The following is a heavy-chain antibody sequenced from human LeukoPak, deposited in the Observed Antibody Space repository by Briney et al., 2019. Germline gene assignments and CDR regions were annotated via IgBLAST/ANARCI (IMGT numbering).Heavy chain of an antibody. J-gene: IGHJ3*02. Sequence: GGSLRLSCAASGFTFNNYAMNWVRQAPGKGLEWVSFVSGSGDRIYYAGSVKGRFTISRDNSKDTLYLQMNSLRAEDTALYYCAKGPQWATGVAFDIWGQGTMVSVSS. CDR3: AKGPQWATGVAFDI. CDR2: VSGSGDRI. V-gene: IGHV3-23*01. D-gene: IGHD6-19*01. CDR1: GFTFNNYA.